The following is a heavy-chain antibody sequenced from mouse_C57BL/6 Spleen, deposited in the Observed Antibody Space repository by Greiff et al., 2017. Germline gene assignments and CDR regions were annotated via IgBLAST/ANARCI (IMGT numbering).Heavy chain of an antibody. Sequence: VQLKQSGPELVKPGASVKIPCKASGYTFTDYNMDWVKQSHGKSLEWIGDINPNNGGTIYNQKFKGKATLTVDKSSSTAYMELRSLTSEDTAVYYCARSGYYGSSYVGFAYWGQGTLVTVSA. CDR1: GYTFTDYN. V-gene: IGHV1-18*01. D-gene: IGHD1-1*01. CDR3: ARSGYYGSSYVGFAY. CDR2: INPNNGGT. J-gene: IGHJ3*01.